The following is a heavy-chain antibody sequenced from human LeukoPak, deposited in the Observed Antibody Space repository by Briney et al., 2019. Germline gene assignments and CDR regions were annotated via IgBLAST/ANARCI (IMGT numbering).Heavy chain of an antibody. Sequence: PSETLSLTCTVSGASVSNYCWSWIRQPAGKGLEWIGCIYNGGSANYSPSLQSLISMSVDTSKNQFSLRLKSVTAADTAVYYCARQPIGPYYFDYWGQGTLVTVSS. CDR1: GASVSNYC. D-gene: IGHD1-14*01. CDR3: ARQPIGPYYFDY. V-gene: IGHV4-4*07. J-gene: IGHJ4*02. CDR2: IYNGGSA.